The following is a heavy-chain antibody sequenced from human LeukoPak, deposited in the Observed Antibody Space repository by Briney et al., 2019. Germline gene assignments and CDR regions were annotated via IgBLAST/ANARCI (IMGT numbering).Heavy chain of an antibody. V-gene: IGHV3-23*01. J-gene: IGHJ3*02. D-gene: IGHD3-10*01. CDR2: ISGSGGST. CDR3: AKDHYKLSVAANDAFDI. Sequence: GGSLRLSCAASGFTFSSYATSWVRQAPGKGLEWVSAISGSGGSTYYADSVKGRFTISRDNSKNTLYLQMNSLRAEDTAVYYCAKDHYKLSVAANDAFDIWGQGTMVTVSS. CDR1: GFTFSSYA.